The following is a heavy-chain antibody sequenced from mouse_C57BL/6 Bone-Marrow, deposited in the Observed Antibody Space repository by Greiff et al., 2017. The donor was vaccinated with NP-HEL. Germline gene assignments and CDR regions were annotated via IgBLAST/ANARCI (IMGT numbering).Heavy chain of an antibody. CDR2: IDPSDSYT. V-gene: IGHV1-69*01. Sequence: QVQLQQPGAELVMPGASVKLSCKASGYTFTSYWMHWVKQRPGQGLEWIGEIDPSDSYTTYNQKFKGKSTLTVDKSSSTAYMQLSSLTSEDSAVYYCARDYDYDPYYFDYWGQGTTLTVSS. J-gene: IGHJ2*01. D-gene: IGHD2-4*01. CDR1: GYTFTSYW. CDR3: ARDYDYDPYYFDY.